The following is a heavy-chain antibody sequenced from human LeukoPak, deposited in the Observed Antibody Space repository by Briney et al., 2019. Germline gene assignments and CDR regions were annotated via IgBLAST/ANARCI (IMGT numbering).Heavy chain of an antibody. D-gene: IGHD2-21*02. CDR3: ARVNRVTAIQELDY. CDR2: ISSGGNTA. V-gene: IGHV3-11*01. J-gene: IGHJ4*02. Sequence: SGGSLRLSCAASGFNFSDYYMSWIRQAPGEGLEWLAYISSGGNTAYYADSVKGRITISRDNGKNSLFLQMNSLRAEDTAVYYCARVNRVTAIQELDYWGQGTLVTVSS. CDR1: GFNFSDYY.